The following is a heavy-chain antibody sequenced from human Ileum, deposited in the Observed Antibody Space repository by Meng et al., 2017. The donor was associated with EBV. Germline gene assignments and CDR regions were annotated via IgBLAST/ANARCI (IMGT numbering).Heavy chain of an antibody. CDR3: ARDPTGGEDHQRV. CDR2: IYHSGIT. J-gene: IGHJ4*02. V-gene: IGHV4-4*02. Sequence: GLLPESGPRLVKPSGTLSLTCAVSGGPISSSNWWSWVRQPPGKGLEWIGKIYHSGITTYNPSLKSRVTMSVDNSKNQFSLKLNSMTAADTAVYYCARDPTGGEDHQRVWGQGTLVTVSS. CDR1: GGPISSSNW. D-gene: IGHD1-14*01.